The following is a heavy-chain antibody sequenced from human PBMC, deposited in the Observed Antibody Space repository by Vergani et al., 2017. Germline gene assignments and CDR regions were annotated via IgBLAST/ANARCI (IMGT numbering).Heavy chain of an antibody. CDR1: GGTFSSYA. V-gene: IGHV1-69*18. D-gene: IGHD3-22*01. CDR2: IIPIFGTA. Sequence: QEQLVQSGSELKKPGSSVKVSCKASGGTFSSYAISWVRQAPGQGLEWMGRIIPIFGTANYAKKFQGRVTITADESTSTAYMGLSSLRSEDTAVYYCAREEKGDDYYDSRPYSQLNYFDYWGQGTLVTVSS. J-gene: IGHJ4*02. CDR3: AREEKGDDYYDSRPYSQLNYFDY.